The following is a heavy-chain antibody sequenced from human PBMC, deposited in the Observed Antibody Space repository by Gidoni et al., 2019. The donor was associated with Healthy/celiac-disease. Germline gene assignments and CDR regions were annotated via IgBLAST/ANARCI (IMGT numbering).Heavy chain of an antibody. CDR2: INHSGST. J-gene: IGHJ6*03. Sequence: QVQLQQWGAGLLKPSETLSLTCAVYGGSFSGYYWSWIRQPPGKGLEWIGEINHSGSTNYNPSLKSRVTISVDTSKNQFSLKLSSVTAADTAVYYCARAAMVRGVIPRARAESAYYYYYYMDVWGKGTTVTVSS. CDR1: GGSFSGYY. CDR3: ARAAMVRGVIPRARAESAYYYYYYMDV. V-gene: IGHV4-34*01. D-gene: IGHD3-10*01.